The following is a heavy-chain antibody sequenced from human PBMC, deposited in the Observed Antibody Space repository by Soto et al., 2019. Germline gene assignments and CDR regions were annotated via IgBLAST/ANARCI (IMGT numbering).Heavy chain of an antibody. Sequence: KPSETLSLTCAVYGGSFSGYYWSWIRQPPGKGLEWIGEINHSGSTNYNPSLKSRVTISVDTSKNQFSLKLSSVTAADTSVYYCARGVTGMVTGGYYFDYWGQGTLVTVSS. CDR2: INHSGST. CDR3: ARGVTGMVTGGYYFDY. V-gene: IGHV4-34*01. D-gene: IGHD5-18*01. CDR1: GGSFSGYY. J-gene: IGHJ4*02.